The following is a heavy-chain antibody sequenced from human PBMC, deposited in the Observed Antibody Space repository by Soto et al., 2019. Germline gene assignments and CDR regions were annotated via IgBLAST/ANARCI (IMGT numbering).Heavy chain of an antibody. D-gene: IGHD6-19*01. CDR1: GFTFSSYA. J-gene: IGHJ4*02. CDR3: AKDRGIAVDRRVY. Sequence: WSLRLSCAASGFTFSSYAMSWVRQAPGKGLEWVSAISGSGGSTYYADSVKGRFTISRDNSKNTLYLQMNSLRAEDTAVYYCAKDRGIAVDRRVYWGQGNLVTVSS. CDR2: ISGSGGST. V-gene: IGHV3-23*01.